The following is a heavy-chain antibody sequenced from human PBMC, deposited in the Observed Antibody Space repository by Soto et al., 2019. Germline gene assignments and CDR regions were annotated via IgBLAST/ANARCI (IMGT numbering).Heavy chain of an antibody. J-gene: IGHJ4*02. CDR3: VFVLRFLEWLSPVDY. Sequence: GGSLRLSCAASGFTFSSYAMSWVRQAPGKGLEWVSAISGSGGSTYYADSVKGRFTISRDNSKNTLYLQMNSLRAEDTAVYYCVFVLRFLEWLSPVDYWGQGTLVTVSS. CDR2: ISGSGGST. CDR1: GFTFSSYA. V-gene: IGHV3-23*01. D-gene: IGHD3-3*01.